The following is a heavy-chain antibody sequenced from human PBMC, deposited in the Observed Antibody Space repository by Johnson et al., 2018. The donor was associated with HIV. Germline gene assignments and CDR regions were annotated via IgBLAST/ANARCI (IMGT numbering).Heavy chain of an antibody. CDR2: ISWNSDNI. J-gene: IGHJ3*02. D-gene: IGHD6-19*01. CDR3: ARASHSSGWYGRLGDAFDI. V-gene: IGHV3-74*01. Sequence: VQLVESGGGLVQPGGSLRLSCAASGFTFSSYWMHWVRQAPGKGLEWVSGISWNSDNIGYADSVKGRLTISRDNSKTTLYLQMNSLRAEDTAVYYCARASHSSGWYGRLGDAFDIWGQGTMVTVSS. CDR1: GFTFSSYW.